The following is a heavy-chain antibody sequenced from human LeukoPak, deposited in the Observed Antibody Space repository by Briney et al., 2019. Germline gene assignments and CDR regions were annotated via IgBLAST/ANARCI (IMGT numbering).Heavy chain of an antibody. CDR3: ARVLRGINRAVDY. Sequence: SQTLSLTCAVSGGSISSGGYSWSWIRQPPGKGLEWIGYIYHSGSTYYNPSLKSRVTISVDRSKNQFSLKLSSVTAADTAVYYCARVLRGINRAVDYWGQGTLVTVSS. J-gene: IGHJ4*02. CDR2: IYHSGST. CDR1: GGSISSGGYS. D-gene: IGHD3-10*01. V-gene: IGHV4-30-2*01.